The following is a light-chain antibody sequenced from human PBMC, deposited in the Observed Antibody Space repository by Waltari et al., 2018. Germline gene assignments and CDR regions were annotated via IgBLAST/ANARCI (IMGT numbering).Light chain of an antibody. Sequence: DIQMTQSPSTLSAPFGESVTITCRASQNIMTWLAWYHQKPGRAPELLIYQASALETDVPSRFSGSGSGSDFTLTISDLRPDDLGTYYCQQYSNVPLSFGSGTRVEI. CDR1: QNIMTW. CDR3: QQYSNVPLS. CDR2: QAS. J-gene: IGKJ4*01. V-gene: IGKV1-5*03.